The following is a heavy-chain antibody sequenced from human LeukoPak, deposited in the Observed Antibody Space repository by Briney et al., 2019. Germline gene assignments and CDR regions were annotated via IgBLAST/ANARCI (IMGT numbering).Heavy chain of an antibody. V-gene: IGHV4-59*08. D-gene: IGHD1-26*01. CDR3: ARTTAGYFDY. CDR1: GGSISSYY. J-gene: IGHJ4*02. CDR2: IYYSGST. Sequence: SETLSLTCTVSGGSISSYYWSWIRQPPGKGLEWIGYIYYSGSTNYSPSLKSRVTISVDTSKNQFSLKLSSVTAADTAVYYCARTTAGYFDYWGQGTLVTVSS.